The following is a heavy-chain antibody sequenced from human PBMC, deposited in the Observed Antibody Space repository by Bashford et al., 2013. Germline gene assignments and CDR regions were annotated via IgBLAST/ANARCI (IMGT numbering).Heavy chain of an antibody. CDR1: GFTFSSSA. CDR3: AKDLCGSDCYAHFDY. CDR2: ISGSGRST. D-gene: IGHD2-21*02. V-gene: IGHV3-23*01. J-gene: IGHJ4*01. Sequence: GSLRLSCAASGFTFSSSAMNWVRQAPGKGLEWVSSISGSGRSTYYADSVKGRFTISRDNSKNTLHLQMNSLRADDTAVYYCAKDLCGSDCYAHFDYWGHGTLVTVSS.